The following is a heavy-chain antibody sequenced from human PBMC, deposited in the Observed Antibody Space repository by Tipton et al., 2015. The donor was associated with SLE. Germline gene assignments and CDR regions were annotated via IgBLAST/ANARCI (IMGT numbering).Heavy chain of an antibody. Sequence: QLVQSGPEVKKPGASVKVSCKASGYTFTSYCITWVQQAPGQGLEWMGWISGYNGNTNYAQKLQGRVTMTTDTSTSTAYMELRSLRSDDTAVYYCARLGDWDFYYYMDVWGKGTTVTVSS. CDR1: GYTFTSYC. V-gene: IGHV1-18*01. CDR3: ARLGDWDFYYYMDV. D-gene: IGHD3-16*01. J-gene: IGHJ6*03. CDR2: ISGYNGNT.